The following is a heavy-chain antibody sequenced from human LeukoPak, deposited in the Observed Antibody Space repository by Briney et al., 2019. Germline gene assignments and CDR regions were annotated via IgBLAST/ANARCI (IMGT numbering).Heavy chain of an antibody. J-gene: IGHJ4*02. V-gene: IGHV1-69*13. CDR1: GGTFSSYA. D-gene: IGHD6-13*01. Sequence: GASVKVSCKASGGTFSSYAISWVRQAPGQGLEWMGGIIPIFGTANYAQKFQGRVTITADESTSTAYMELSSLRSEDTAVYYCARDPAAAGLEGFDYWGQGTLVTVSS. CDR2: IIPIFGTA. CDR3: ARDPAAAGLEGFDY.